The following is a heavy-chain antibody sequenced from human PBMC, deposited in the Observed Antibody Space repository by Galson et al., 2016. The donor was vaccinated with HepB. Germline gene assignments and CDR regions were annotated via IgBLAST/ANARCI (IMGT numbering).Heavy chain of an antibody. D-gene: IGHD2-21*01. CDR3: AKDMTAWAAGFFDF. V-gene: IGHV3-43*01. Sequence: FLRLSCAASGFTFDNYPMHWVRRLPGKGLEWVSLISWDGAHTYYSDSVKGRFTISRDNSKNSLYLEMKSLRMEDTALYFCAKDMTAWAAGFFDFWGPGTLVTVSS. CDR1: GFTFDNYP. J-gene: IGHJ4*02. CDR2: ISWDGAHT.